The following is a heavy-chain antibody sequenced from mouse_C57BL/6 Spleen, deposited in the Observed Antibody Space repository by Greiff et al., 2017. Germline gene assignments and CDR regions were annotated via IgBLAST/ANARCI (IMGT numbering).Heavy chain of an antibody. CDR3: ARPDDYDRGYYAMDY. D-gene: IGHD2-4*01. CDR1: GFSLTSYG. J-gene: IGHJ4*01. CDR2: IWSGGST. Sequence: QVQLKQSGPGLVQPSQSLSITCTVSGFSLTSYGVHWVRQSPGKGLEWLGVIWSGGSTDYNAAFISRLSISKDNSKSQVFFKMNSLQADDTAIYYCARPDDYDRGYYAMDYWGQGTSVTVSS. V-gene: IGHV2-2*01.